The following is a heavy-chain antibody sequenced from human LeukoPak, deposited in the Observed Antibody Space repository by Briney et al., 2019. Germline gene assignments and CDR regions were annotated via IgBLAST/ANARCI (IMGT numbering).Heavy chain of an antibody. Sequence: ASVKVSCKASGYTFTGYYMHWVRQAPGQGLEWMGWINPNSGGTNYAQKFQGRVTITRDTSASTAYMELSSLRSEDTAVYYCARAVNLWQWLSLDYWGQGTLVTVSS. CDR2: INPNSGGT. CDR3: ARAVNLWQWLSLDY. V-gene: IGHV1-2*02. J-gene: IGHJ4*02. D-gene: IGHD6-19*01. CDR1: GYTFTGYY.